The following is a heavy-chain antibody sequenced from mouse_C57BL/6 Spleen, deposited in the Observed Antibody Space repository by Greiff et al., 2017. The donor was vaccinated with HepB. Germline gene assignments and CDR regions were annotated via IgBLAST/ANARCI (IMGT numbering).Heavy chain of an antibody. V-gene: IGHV1-22*01. J-gene: IGHJ2*01. CDR1: GYTFTDYN. CDR2: INPNNGGT. D-gene: IGHD2-4*01. Sequence: EVQLQQSGPELVKPGASVKMSCKASGYTFTDYNMHWVKQSHGHSLEWIGYINPNNGGTSYNQKFKGKATLTVNKSSSTDYMEISSLTSEDSTVYYCARGDYDDFDYWGQGTTLTVSS. CDR3: ARGDYDDFDY.